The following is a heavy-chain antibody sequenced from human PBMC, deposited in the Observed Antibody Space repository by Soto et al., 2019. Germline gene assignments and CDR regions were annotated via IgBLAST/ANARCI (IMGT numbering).Heavy chain of an antibody. Sequence: WASVKVSCKASGYTFTGYYMHWVRQAPGQGLEWMGWINPNSGGTNYAQKFQGRVTMTRDTSISTAYMELSRLRSDDTAVYYCASQNPGYYDFWSGYPHDYYYYGMDVWGQGTTVTVSS. J-gene: IGHJ6*02. D-gene: IGHD3-3*01. CDR1: GYTFTGYY. V-gene: IGHV1-2*02. CDR3: ASQNPGYYDFWSGYPHDYYYYGMDV. CDR2: INPNSGGT.